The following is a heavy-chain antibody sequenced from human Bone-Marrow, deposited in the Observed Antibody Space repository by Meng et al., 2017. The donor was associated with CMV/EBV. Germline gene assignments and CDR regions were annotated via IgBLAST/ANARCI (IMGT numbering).Heavy chain of an antibody. CDR1: GGSISSSSYY. Sequence: SETLSLTCTVSGGSISSSSYYWGWIRQPPGKGLEWIGGIYYSGSTYYNPSLKSRVTISVDTSKNQFSLKLSSVTAADTAAYYCARRVGATTIDYWGQGTLVTVSS. CDR3: ARRVGATTIDY. CDR2: IYYSGST. V-gene: IGHV4-39*01. J-gene: IGHJ4*02. D-gene: IGHD1-26*01.